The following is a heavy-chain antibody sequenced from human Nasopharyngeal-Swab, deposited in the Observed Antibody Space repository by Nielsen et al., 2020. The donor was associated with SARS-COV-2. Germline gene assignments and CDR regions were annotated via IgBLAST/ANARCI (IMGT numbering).Heavy chain of an antibody. Sequence: GGSLRLSCTASGFTFGDYAMSWVRQAPGKGLEWVGFIRSKAYGGTTEYAASVKGRFTISRDDSKSIAYLQMNSLKTEDTAVYYCTRVIRIAVAGTLYYYYHYYMDVWGKGTTVTVSS. D-gene: IGHD6-19*01. CDR2: IRSKAYGGTT. CDR3: TRVIRIAVAGTLYYYYHYYMDV. J-gene: IGHJ6*03. CDR1: GFTFGDYA. V-gene: IGHV3-49*04.